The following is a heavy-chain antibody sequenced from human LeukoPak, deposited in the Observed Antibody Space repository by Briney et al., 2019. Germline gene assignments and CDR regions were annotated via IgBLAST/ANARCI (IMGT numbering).Heavy chain of an antibody. CDR1: GGTFSSYA. Sequence: ASVKVSCKASGGTFSSYAISWVRQAPGQGLEWMGGIIPTSGTANYAQKFQGRVTITADESTSTAYMELSSLRSEDTAVYYCAAETTVTTFYYYYYYGMDVWGQGTTVTVSS. CDR3: AAETTVTTFYYYYYYGMDV. V-gene: IGHV1-69*01. CDR2: IIPTSGTA. J-gene: IGHJ6*02. D-gene: IGHD4-17*01.